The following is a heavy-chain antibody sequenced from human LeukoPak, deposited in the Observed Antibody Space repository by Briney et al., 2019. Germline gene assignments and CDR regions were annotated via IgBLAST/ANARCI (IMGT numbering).Heavy chain of an antibody. V-gene: IGHV5-51*01. CDR1: GYSFTNYW. Sequence: GESLKISCQGSGYSFTNYWIAWVRQMPGKGLEWMGIIYPGDSDTSYSPSFQGQVTISADKSISTAHLQWSSLKASDTAMYYCARPYYYDSSGYYAFDIWGQGTMVTVSS. CDR2: IYPGDSDT. CDR3: ARPYYYDSSGYYAFDI. J-gene: IGHJ3*02. D-gene: IGHD3-22*01.